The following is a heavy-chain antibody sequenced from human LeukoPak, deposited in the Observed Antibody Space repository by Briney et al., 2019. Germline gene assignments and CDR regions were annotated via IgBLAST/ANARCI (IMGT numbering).Heavy chain of an antibody. CDR2: INPAGTYV. Sequence: GGSLRLSCAASGFTFSNYWIHWVRRAPGKGLVWVSRINPAGTYVNYADSVKGRFTISRDNAKNTVYLQMNSLRAEDTALFYCVRDWDHFDFDSWGQGTLVTVSS. V-gene: IGHV3-74*01. CDR1: GFTFSNYW. J-gene: IGHJ5*01. D-gene: IGHD1-26*01. CDR3: VRDWDHFDFDS.